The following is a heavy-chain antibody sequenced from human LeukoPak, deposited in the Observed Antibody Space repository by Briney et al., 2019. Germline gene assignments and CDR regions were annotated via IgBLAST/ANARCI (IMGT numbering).Heavy chain of an antibody. Sequence: ASVKVSCKASGYTFTSYGISWVRQAPGQGREWMGWISAYNGNTNYAQKLQGRVTMTTDTSTSTAYMELRSLRSDDTAVYYCARGGPTPTGWFGELLPNFNDPYGMDVWGQGTTVTVSS. CDR3: ARGGPTPTGWFGELLPNFNDPYGMDV. J-gene: IGHJ6*02. D-gene: IGHD3-10*01. CDR1: GYTFTSYG. V-gene: IGHV1-18*01. CDR2: ISAYNGNT.